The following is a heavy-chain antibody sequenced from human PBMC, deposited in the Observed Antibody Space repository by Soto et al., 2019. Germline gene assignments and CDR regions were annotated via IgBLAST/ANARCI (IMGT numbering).Heavy chain of an antibody. J-gene: IGHJ6*02. Sequence: PGGSLRLSCAASGITFSNAWMNWVRQAPGKGLEWVGRIKSKTDGGTTDYAAPVKGRFTISRDDSKNTLYLQMNSLKTEDTAVYDCTSTTTRVYYYHYYGIDVWGQGTTVTVSS. CDR2: IKSKTDGGTT. V-gene: IGHV3-15*07. D-gene: IGHD4-17*01. CDR1: GITFSNAW. CDR3: TSTTTRVYYYHYYGIDV.